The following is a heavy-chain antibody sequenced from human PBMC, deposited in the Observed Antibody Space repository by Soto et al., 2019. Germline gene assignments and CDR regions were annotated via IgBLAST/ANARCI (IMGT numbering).Heavy chain of an antibody. Sequence: QVQLVESGGGVVQPGGSLRLSCAASGFTFSSYGMHWVRQAPRKGLQWVALVWYDGSNQYYADSVKGRFTISRDNSKNTLHLQLNSLGAEDTAVYFCARDRQFWGGSYVVFAYKYGMDVWGQGTTVTVSS. CDR2: VWYDGSNQ. J-gene: IGHJ6*02. CDR1: GFTFSSYG. V-gene: IGHV3-33*01. D-gene: IGHD3-3*01. CDR3: ARDRQFWGGSYVVFAYKYGMDV.